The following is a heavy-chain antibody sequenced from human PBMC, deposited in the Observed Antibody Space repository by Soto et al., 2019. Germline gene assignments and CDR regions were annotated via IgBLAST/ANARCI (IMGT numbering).Heavy chain of an antibody. CDR3: ARGGSGLFDY. V-gene: IGHV4-59*01. D-gene: IGHD3-3*01. J-gene: IGHJ4*02. CDR1: GGSISSYY. CDR2: IYYSGST. Sequence: QVQLQESGPGLVKPSETLSLTCTVSGGSISSYYWSWIRQPPGKGLEWIGYIYYSGSTNYNTSLKSRVTLSVDTSKNEYSLKLSSVTAADTAVYYCARGGSGLFDYWGQGTLVTVSS.